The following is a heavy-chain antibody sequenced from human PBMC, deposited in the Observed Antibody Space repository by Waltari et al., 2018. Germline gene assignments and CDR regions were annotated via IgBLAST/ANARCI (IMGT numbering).Heavy chain of an antibody. CDR1: GYVFNRYP. Sequence: QIQLVQSGPEVKKTGASVKLPCKTSGYVFNRYPIIWVRRAPEHGHEWMGRISGYDGHTNDTHQLQGRLTMTTDTPTTTAYMKLRNVIADDTAIYYWARGVNEYHSLPKYADYWGQGTLVTVSS. CDR2: ISGYDGHT. V-gene: IGHV1-18*01. D-gene: IGHD3-10*01. CDR3: ARGVNEYHSLPKYADY. J-gene: IGHJ4*02.